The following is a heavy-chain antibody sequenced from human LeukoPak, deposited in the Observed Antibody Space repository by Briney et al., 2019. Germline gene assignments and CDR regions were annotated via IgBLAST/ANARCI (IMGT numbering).Heavy chain of an antibody. CDR1: GFTVSSNY. CDR3: ARHRRYCSGDNCYSGHDY. CDR2: IYSGGNT. V-gene: IGHV3-66*04. J-gene: IGHJ4*02. D-gene: IGHD2-15*01. Sequence: PGGSLRLSCATSGFTVSSNYMNWVRQAPGKGLEWVSSIYSGGNTYYADSVKSRFTISRDNSKNTLYLQMNSLRAEDTGLYYCARHRRYCSGDNCYSGHDYWGQGTLVIVSS.